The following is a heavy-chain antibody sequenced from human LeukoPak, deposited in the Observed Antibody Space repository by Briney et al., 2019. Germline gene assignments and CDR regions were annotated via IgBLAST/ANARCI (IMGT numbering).Heavy chain of an antibody. J-gene: IGHJ4*02. Sequence: ASVKVSCTASGYTFTSYGISWVRQAPGQGLEWMGWISAYNGNTNYAQKLQGRVTMTTDTSTSTAYMELRSLRSDDTAVYYCARAVKLRDGYNSHIYWGQGTLVTVSS. CDR1: GYTFTSYG. V-gene: IGHV1-18*01. CDR2: ISAYNGNT. CDR3: ARAVKLRDGYNSHIY. D-gene: IGHD5-24*01.